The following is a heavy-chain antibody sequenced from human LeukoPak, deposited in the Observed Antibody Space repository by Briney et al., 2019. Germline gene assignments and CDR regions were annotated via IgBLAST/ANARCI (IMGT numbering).Heavy chain of an antibody. CDR3: ARDQYNWNYAHRWFDP. CDR1: GGSISSGGYS. V-gene: IGHV4-30-2*01. CDR2: MYHSGST. Sequence: SETLSLTCAVSGGSISSGGYSWSWLRQPPGKGLEWYGYMYHSGSTYYNPSLKSRVTISVVRSKNQFSLKLSSVTAAGTAVYYCARDQYNWNYAHRWFDPWGQGTLVTVSS. D-gene: IGHD1-7*01. J-gene: IGHJ5*02.